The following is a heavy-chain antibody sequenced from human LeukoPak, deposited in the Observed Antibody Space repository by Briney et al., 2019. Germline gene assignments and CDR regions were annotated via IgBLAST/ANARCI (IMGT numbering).Heavy chain of an antibody. V-gene: IGHV1-69*05. J-gene: IGHJ4*02. CDR1: GGTFSSYA. CDR3: ARGDNYYDSSGYYY. D-gene: IGHD3-22*01. CDR2: IIPIFGTA. Sequence: GASVKVSCKASGGTFSSYAISWVRQAPGQGLEWMGRIIPIFGTANYAQKFQGRVTITTDESTSTAYMELSSLRSEDTAAYYCARGDNYYDSSGYYYWGQGTLVTVSS.